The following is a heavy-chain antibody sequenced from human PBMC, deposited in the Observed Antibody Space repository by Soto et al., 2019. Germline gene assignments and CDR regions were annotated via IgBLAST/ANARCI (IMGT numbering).Heavy chain of an antibody. V-gene: IGHV4-4*02. Sequence: QVQLQESGPGLVKPSGTLSLTCAVSSGSISTSNWWCWVRQPPGKGLEWLGEIYRSGSTNYNPSLKSRVTISVDKSKNQFSLKLSSVTAADTAVYYCARGNRDYYYYMDVWGKGTTVTVSS. CDR3: ARGNRDYYYYMDV. D-gene: IGHD3-10*01. J-gene: IGHJ6*03. CDR1: SGSISTSNW. CDR2: IYRSGST.